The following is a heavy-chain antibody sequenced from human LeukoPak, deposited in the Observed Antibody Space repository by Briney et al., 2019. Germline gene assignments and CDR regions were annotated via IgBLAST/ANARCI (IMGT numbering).Heavy chain of an antibody. Sequence: SETLSLTCTVSGGSINNYYWSWTRQPPGKGLEWIGYIYYRGSTSYNPSLKSRVTFSVDTSKNQFSLKLNSVTAADTAVYYCARGGDYGDLRYFDYWGQGTLVTVSS. V-gene: IGHV4-59*01. CDR3: ARGGDYGDLRYFDY. J-gene: IGHJ4*02. D-gene: IGHD4-17*01. CDR2: IYYRGST. CDR1: GGSINNYY.